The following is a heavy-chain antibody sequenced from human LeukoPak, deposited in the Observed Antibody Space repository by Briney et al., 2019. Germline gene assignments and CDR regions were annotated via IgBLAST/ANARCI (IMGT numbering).Heavy chain of an antibody. Sequence: ASVKVSCKASGYTFTSYGITWVRQAPGQGLEWMGWISAYSGNTNYAQKLQGRVTMTTDTSTRTAYMELRSLRSEDTAVYYCARVRGYSYGYGPWGQGTLVTVSS. J-gene: IGHJ4*02. V-gene: IGHV1-18*01. CDR3: ARVRGYSYGYGP. CDR1: GYTFTSYG. CDR2: ISAYSGNT. D-gene: IGHD5-18*01.